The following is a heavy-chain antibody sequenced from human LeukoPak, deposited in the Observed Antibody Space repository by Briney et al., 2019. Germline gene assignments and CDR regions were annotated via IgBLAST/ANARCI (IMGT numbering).Heavy chain of an antibody. J-gene: IGHJ4*02. CDR2: VYYTGST. Sequence: SEALSLTCPVSGGSISNYYYWAWIRQPPGKGLEWIGYVYYTGSTNFNPSLKSRVTMSLDTSRNQFSLKLTSLTAADTAVYYCARGAMATTPFFDYWGQGTLVTVSS. D-gene: IGHD5-24*01. CDR3: ARGAMATTPFFDY. CDR1: GGSISNYY. V-gene: IGHV4-59*01.